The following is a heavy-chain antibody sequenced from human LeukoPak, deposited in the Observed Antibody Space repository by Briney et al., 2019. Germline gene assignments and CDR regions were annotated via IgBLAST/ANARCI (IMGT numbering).Heavy chain of an antibody. CDR2: IYSGGST. D-gene: IGHD2-15*01. Sequence: GGSLRLSCTASGLIASGNYMSWVRQAPGKGLEWVSLIYSGGSTYYADSVMGRSTISRDKSNNTLYLQMNSLRAEDTAVYYCATGGRSGVAFESWGQGTLVTVSS. V-gene: IGHV3-53*01. CDR1: GLIASGNY. CDR3: ATGGRSGVAFES. J-gene: IGHJ4*02.